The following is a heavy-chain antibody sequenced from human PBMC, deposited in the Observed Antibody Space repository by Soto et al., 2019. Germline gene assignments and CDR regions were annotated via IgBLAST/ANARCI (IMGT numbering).Heavy chain of an antibody. CDR1: GISLSTSRVA. CDR2: NNWDDDK. D-gene: IGHD6-13*01. CDR3: AHRRAAQDGDWFDT. Sequence: QITLKESGPTLVKPTQTLTLTCTFSGISLSTSRVAVGWIRQPPGKALEWLALNNWDDDKHYSPSLKSRLTSTKDTSKNQVVLTITNRDPEDTATYFCAHRRAAQDGDWFDTWGQGTLVTVSS. V-gene: IGHV2-5*02. J-gene: IGHJ5*02.